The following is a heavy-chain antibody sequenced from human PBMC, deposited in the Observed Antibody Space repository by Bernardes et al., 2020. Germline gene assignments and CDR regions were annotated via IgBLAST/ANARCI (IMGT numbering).Heavy chain of an antibody. J-gene: IGHJ4*02. V-gene: IGHV3-15*07. Sequence: GGSLCLSCAASGFSFSNAWMHWVRQAPGPGLEWVGRIKSKSDGGTTDYAAPVKGRFTISRDDSNNTLYLQMNSLKTEDTAVYYCHAGISGAARAPNWGQGALVAGSA. CDR2: IKSKSDGGTT. CDR3: HAGISGAARAPN. CDR1: GFSFSNAW.